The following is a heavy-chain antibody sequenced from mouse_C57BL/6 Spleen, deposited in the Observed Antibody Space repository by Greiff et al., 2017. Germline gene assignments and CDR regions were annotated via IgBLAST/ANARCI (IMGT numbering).Heavy chain of an antibody. J-gene: IGHJ2*01. CDR1: GFTFSDYY. CDR3: ARGRDADY. V-gene: IGHV5-16*01. Sequence: EVQVVESEGGLVQPGSSMKLSCTASGFTFSDYYMAWVRQVPEKGLEWVANINYDGSSTYYLDSLKSRFIISRDNAKNILYLQMSSLKSEDTATYYCARGRDADYWGQGTTLTVSS. CDR2: INYDGSST.